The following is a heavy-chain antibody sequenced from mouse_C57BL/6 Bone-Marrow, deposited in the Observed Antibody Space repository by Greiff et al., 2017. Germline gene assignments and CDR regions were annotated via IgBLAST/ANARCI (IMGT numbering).Heavy chain of an antibody. J-gene: IGHJ2*01. Sequence: QVQLQQPGAELVMPGASVKLSCKAFGYTFPRYWMHWVKQRTGQGLEWIGEIDPSDSYTNYIQKFKGKSTLTVDKSSSTAYMQLSRLTSEDSAVYYCARPGYGSSGFDYWGQGTTLTVSS. CDR3: ARPGYGSSGFDY. CDR1: GYTFPRYW. CDR2: IDPSDSYT. V-gene: IGHV1-69*01. D-gene: IGHD1-1*01.